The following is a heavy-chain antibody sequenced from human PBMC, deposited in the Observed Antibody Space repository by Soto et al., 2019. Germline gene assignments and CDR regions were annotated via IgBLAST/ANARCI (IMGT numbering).Heavy chain of an antibody. CDR1: GFTFSNNA. CDR3: AKNPPYGSGSYYKEFDY. Sequence: GGSLRLSCEASGFTFSNNAMSWVRQSPGRGLEWVSSISGNGGSTYYADSVKGRFTISRDNSKNTLYLQMNSLSAEDTAVYYCAKNPPYGSGSYYKEFDYWGQGTLVTVSS. J-gene: IGHJ4*02. CDR2: ISGNGGST. V-gene: IGHV3-23*01. D-gene: IGHD3-10*01.